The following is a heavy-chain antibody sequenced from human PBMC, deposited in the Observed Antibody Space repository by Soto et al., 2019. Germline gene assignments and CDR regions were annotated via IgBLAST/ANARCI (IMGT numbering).Heavy chain of an antibody. CDR2: INWDGSNT. CDR1: GFTFEDYS. D-gene: IGHD3-10*01. J-gene: IGHJ4*02. V-gene: IGHV3-43*01. Sequence: GSLRLSCAASGFTFEDYSMHWFRQAPWKGLDWVSLINWDGSNTYYADSVKGRFTISRDNAKNSLYLQMNSLRAEDTAVYYCARDYYADYWGQGTLVTVSS. CDR3: ARDYYADY.